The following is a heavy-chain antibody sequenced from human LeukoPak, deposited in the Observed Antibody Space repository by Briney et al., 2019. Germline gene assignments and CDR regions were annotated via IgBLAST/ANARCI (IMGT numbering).Heavy chain of an antibody. CDR2: ISSSSSYI. V-gene: IGHV3-21*01. CDR1: GFTFSSYS. CDR3: ARGAAAALYTLFDY. D-gene: IGHD6-13*01. J-gene: IGHJ4*02. Sequence: GGSLRLSCAASGFTFSSYSMNWVRQAPGKGLEWVSSISSSSSYIYYADSLKGRFTISRDNAKNSLYLQMNSVRAEDTAVYYCARGAAAALYTLFDYWGQGTLVTVSS.